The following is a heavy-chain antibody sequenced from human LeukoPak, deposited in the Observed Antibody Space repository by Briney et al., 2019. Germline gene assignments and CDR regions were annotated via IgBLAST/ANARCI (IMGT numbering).Heavy chain of an antibody. CDR2: INPNSGGT. V-gene: IGHV1-2*02. Sequence: ASVKVSCKASGYTFTGYYMHWVRQAPGQGLEWMGWINPNSGGTNYAQKFQGRVTMTRDTSISTAYMELSRLRSDDTAVYYCATSTSIQNYYYYYGMGVWGQGTTVTVSS. CDR3: ATSTSIQNYYYYYGMGV. D-gene: IGHD2/OR15-2a*01. J-gene: IGHJ6*02. CDR1: GYTFTGYY.